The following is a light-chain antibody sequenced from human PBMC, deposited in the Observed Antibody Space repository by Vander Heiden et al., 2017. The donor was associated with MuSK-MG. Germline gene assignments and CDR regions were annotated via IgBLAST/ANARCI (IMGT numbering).Light chain of an antibody. V-gene: IGLV2-14*01. Sequence: QSALTQPASVSGSPGQSITISCTGTSSDVGGYNYVSWYQQHPGKAPKLMIDEVSNRPSGVSNRFSGSKSGNTASLTISGLQAEDEADDYCSSSTSSSTLYVFGTGTKVTVL. CDR2: EVS. CDR1: SSDVGGYNY. CDR3: SSSTSSSTLYV. J-gene: IGLJ1*01.